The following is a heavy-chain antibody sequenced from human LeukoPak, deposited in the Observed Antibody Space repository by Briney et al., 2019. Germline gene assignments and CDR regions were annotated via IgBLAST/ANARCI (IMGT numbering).Heavy chain of an antibody. V-gene: IGHV3-21*04. Sequence: PGGSLRLSCAASGFTFSSYSMNWVRQAPGKGLEWVSSISSSSYIYYADSVKGRFTISRDNAMNSLYLQMNSLRAEDTAIYYCARSLPYGTTWYGRSDFWGQGTLVTVSS. CDR1: GFTFSSYS. CDR3: ARSLPYGTTWYGRSDF. J-gene: IGHJ4*02. CDR2: ISSSSYI. D-gene: IGHD6-13*01.